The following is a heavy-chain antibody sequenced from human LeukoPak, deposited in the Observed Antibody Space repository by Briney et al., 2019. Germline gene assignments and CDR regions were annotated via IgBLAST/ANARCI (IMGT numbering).Heavy chain of an antibody. D-gene: IGHD6-19*01. CDR1: GFTFSSFG. CDR3: AKAKDISGWYVTIDD. V-gene: IGHV3-23*01. Sequence: PGGSLRLSCAASGFTFSSFGMTWVRQAPGKGLEWVSTITGSGGITYYADSVKGRFTISRDNSKNTLYLQMNSLRDDDTAVYYCAKAKDISGWYVTIDDWGQGTLVTVSS. CDR2: ITGSGGIT. J-gene: IGHJ4*02.